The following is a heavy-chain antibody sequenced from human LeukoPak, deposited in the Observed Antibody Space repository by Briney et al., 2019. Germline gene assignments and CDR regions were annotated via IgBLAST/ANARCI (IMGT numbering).Heavy chain of an antibody. CDR1: GGSFSGYY. V-gene: IGHV4-34*01. CDR3: ARPDSGYYYHY. Sequence: SETLSLTCAVYGGSFSGYYWSWIRQPPGKGLEWIGEINHSGSTNYNPSLKSRVTISVDTSKNQFSLKLSSVTAADTAVYYCARPDSGYYYHYWGQGTLVTVSS. J-gene: IGHJ4*02. CDR2: INHSGST. D-gene: IGHD3-22*01.